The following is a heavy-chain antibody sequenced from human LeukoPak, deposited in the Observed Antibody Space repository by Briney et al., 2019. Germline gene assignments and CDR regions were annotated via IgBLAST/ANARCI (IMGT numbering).Heavy chain of an antibody. J-gene: IGHJ5*02. V-gene: IGHV3-48*03. CDR2: ISSSGSTI. CDR3: ARPRGGQWLVGYNWFDP. Sequence: PGGSLRLFCAASGFTFSSYEMNWVRQAPGKGLEWVSYISSSGSTIYYADSVKGRFTISRDNAKNSLYLQMNSLRAEDTAVYYCARPRGGQWLVGYNWFDPWGRGTLVTVSS. D-gene: IGHD6-19*01. CDR1: GFTFSSYE.